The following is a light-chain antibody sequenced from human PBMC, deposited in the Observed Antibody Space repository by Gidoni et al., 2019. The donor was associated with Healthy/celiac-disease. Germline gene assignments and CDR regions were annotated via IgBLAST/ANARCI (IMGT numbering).Light chain of an antibody. J-gene: IGKJ2*01. V-gene: IGKV1-5*03. Sequence: DIQMTQSPSTLSASVGDRVTINCRASQSISSWLAWYQQKPGKAPKLLLYKASSLDSGVPSRFSGSGSGTEFTLTISSLQPDDFATYYCQQYNSYSYTFGQGTKLEIK. CDR1: QSISSW. CDR3: QQYNSYSYT. CDR2: KAS.